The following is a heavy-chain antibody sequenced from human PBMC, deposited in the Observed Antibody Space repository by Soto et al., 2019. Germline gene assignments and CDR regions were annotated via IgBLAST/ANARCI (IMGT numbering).Heavy chain of an antibody. CDR2: IYPGDSDT. CDR1: GYSFTSYW. V-gene: IGHV5-51*01. D-gene: IGHD6-13*01. J-gene: IGHJ6*02. Sequence: GESLKISCKGSGYSFTSYWIGWVRQMPGKGLEWMGIIYPGDSDTRYSPSFQGQVTISADKSISTAYLQWSSLKASDTAMYYCARPIVAAAGTKDYYYYYGMDVWGQGTTVTVS. CDR3: ARPIVAAAGTKDYYYYYGMDV.